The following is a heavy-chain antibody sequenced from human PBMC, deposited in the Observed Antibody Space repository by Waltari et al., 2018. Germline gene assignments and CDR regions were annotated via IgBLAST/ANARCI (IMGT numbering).Heavy chain of an antibody. V-gene: IGHV1-69*10. J-gene: IGHJ4*02. D-gene: IGHD1-1*01. Sequence: QVQLVQSGAEVKKPGSSVKVSCNASGGTFSTSAISWVRRAPGQGLEWMGGIIPILGIANYAQKFKGRVTITADKATSTAYMELSSLRSEDKAVYYCARDRGLELGHNLDYWGQGTLVTVSS. CDR3: ARDRGLELGHNLDY. CDR2: IIPILGIA. CDR1: GGTFSTSA.